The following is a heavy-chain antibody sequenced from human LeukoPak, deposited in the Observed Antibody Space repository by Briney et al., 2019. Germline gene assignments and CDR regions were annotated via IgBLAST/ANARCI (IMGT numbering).Heavy chain of an antibody. CDR2: INPNSGGT. V-gene: IGHV1-2*02. CDR1: GYTFTGYY. J-gene: IGHJ4*02. D-gene: IGHD3-3*01. CDR3: ARGPTYYDFWSGYYTSGNFDY. Sequence: ASVKVSCKASGYTFTGYYMHWVRQAPGQGLEWMGWINPNSGGTNYAQKFQGRVTMTRDTSISTAYMELSRLRSDDTAVYYCARGPTYYDFWSGYYTSGNFDYWGQGTLVTVSS.